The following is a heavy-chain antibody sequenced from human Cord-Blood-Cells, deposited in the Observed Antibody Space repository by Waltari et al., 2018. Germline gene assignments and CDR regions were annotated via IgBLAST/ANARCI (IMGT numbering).Heavy chain of an antibody. CDR3: ARGVRDYDFWSGYYYFDY. Sequence: EVQLVESGGGLVQPGGSLRLSCAASGFTFSSYWMSWVRQAPGKGLEWVANIKQDGSEKYYVDSVKGRVTISRDNAKNSLYLQMNSLRAEDTAVYYCARGVRDYDFWSGYYYFDYWGQGTLVTVSS. V-gene: IGHV3-7*01. D-gene: IGHD3-3*01. CDR1: GFTFSSYW. CDR2: IKQDGSEK. J-gene: IGHJ4*02.